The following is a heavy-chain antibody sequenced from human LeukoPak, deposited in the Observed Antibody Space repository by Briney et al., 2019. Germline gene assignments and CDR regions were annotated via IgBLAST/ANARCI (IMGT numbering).Heavy chain of an antibody. D-gene: IGHD5-12*01. CDR1: GGSISNYY. CDR2: IYNSGSI. V-gene: IGHV4-59*01. J-gene: IGHJ4*02. CDR3: ARGFDSKSTYFDY. Sequence: PSETLSLTCTVSGGSISNYYWNWIRQPPGKGLEWIGYIYNSGSINYNPSLKCRVNISVDTSKNQFSLRLTSVSAADTAVYYCARGFDSKSTYFDYWGQGTLLTVSS.